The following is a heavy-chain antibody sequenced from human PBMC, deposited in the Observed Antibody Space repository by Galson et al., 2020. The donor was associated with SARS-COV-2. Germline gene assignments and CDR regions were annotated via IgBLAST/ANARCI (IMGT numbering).Heavy chain of an antibody. D-gene: IGHD2-15*01. CDR2: ISAGNGNS. J-gene: IGHJ1*01. Sequence: ASVKVSCKASGYSFTFYTMHWVRQAPGQRLEWMGWISAGNGNSKYSQKFQGRLTLTRDTSASTAYMELNSLTSEDTAMYYCARGHSSSYSGVNFQDWGQGTLVTVSS. CDR3: ARGHSSSYSGVNFQD. V-gene: IGHV1-3*01. CDR1: GYSFTFYT.